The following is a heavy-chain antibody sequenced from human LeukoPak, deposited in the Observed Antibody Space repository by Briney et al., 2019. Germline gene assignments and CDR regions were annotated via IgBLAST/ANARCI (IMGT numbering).Heavy chain of an antibody. J-gene: IGHJ5*02. Sequence: PGGSLRLSCAASGFTFSSYDMTWVRQAPGRGLEWVSSIRPSGDNTYYGDSVKGRFTISRDNSQNTVYLQMNNMTVDDTAVYYCARVDGWHWFDPWGQGTLVTVSS. CDR2: IRPSGDNT. CDR3: ARVDGWHWFDP. V-gene: IGHV3-23*01. CDR1: GFTFSSYD. D-gene: IGHD5-12*01.